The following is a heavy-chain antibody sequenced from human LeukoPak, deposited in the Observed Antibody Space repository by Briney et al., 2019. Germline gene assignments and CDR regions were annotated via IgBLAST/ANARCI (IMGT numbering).Heavy chain of an antibody. D-gene: IGHD2-2*01. CDR1: GGSIYSDNYY. V-gene: IGHV4-30-4*08. CDR3: ARVGYCSSTSCYPLDY. CDR2: IHYSGST. Sequence: SQTLSLTRTVSGGSIYSDNYYWSWIRQPPGKGLEWIGYIHYSGSTYYNPSLKSRITISLDTPKNQFSLKLSSVTAADTAVYYCARVGYCSSTSCYPLDYWGQGTLVTVSS. J-gene: IGHJ4*02.